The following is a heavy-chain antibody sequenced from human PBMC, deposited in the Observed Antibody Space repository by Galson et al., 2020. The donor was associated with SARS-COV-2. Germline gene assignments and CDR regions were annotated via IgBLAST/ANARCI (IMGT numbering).Heavy chain of an antibody. CDR2: IIPILGIA. CDR3: ASSIAATATGWFDP. Sequence: SVKVSCKASGGTFTSYTIIWVRQAPGQGLEWMGRIIPILGIANYAQKFQGRVTITADKSTSTAYMELSSLRSEDTAMYYCASSIAATATGWFDPWGQGTLVTVSS. J-gene: IGHJ5*02. D-gene: IGHD6-13*01. CDR1: GGTFTSYT. V-gene: IGHV1-69*02.